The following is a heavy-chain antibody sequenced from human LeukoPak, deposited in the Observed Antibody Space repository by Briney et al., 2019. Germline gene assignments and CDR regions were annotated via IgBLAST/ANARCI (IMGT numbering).Heavy chain of an antibody. Sequence: SETLSLTCAVYGGSFSGYYWSWIRQPPGKGLEWIGEINHSGSTNYNPSLKSRVTISVDTSKNQFSLKLSSVTAADTAVYYCARGPGYYGSGKRYNWFDPWGQGTLVTVSS. CDR2: INHSGST. CDR1: GGSFSGYY. V-gene: IGHV4-34*01. J-gene: IGHJ5*02. CDR3: ARGPGYYGSGKRYNWFDP. D-gene: IGHD3-10*01.